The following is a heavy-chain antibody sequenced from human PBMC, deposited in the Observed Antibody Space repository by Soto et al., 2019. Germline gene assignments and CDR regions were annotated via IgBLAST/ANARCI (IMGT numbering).Heavy chain of an antibody. D-gene: IGHD6-6*01. CDR3: AKGGWYTSSSPSDC. J-gene: IGHJ4*02. V-gene: IGHV3-30*18. CDR1: GFTLSGND. Sequence: GGSLRLSCAASGFTLSGNDMHWVRQAPGKGPEWVAVMSYDGSHQYYADSVKGRFTISRDTSKSTLYLQMNSLRTEDTAVYYCAKGGWYTSSSPSDCWGQGTLVTVYS. CDR2: MSYDGSHQ.